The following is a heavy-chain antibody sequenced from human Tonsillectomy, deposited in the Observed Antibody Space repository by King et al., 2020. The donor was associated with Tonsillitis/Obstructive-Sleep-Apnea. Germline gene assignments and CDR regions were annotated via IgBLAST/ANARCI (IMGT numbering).Heavy chain of an antibody. CDR3: ARAGNSGYIGYFDY. D-gene: IGHD5-12*01. J-gene: IGHJ4*02. CDR2: IYSDGST. V-gene: IGHV3-53*01. Sequence: VQLVESGGGLIQPGGSLRLSWAVSGFTVSSNYMSCVRQAPGKGLEWVSAIYSDGSTYYADSVMGRFTISRDNSKNTLDLQMNRLRADDTAVYYCARAGNSGYIGYFDYWGQGTLVTVSS. CDR1: GFTVSSNY.